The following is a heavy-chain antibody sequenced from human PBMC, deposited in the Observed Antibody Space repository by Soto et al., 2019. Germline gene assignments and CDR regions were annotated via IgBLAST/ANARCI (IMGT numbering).Heavy chain of an antibody. CDR1: GGSISSYY. D-gene: IGHD4-17*01. CDR2: IYYSGST. CDR3: ARYTVTAAGWVFDI. V-gene: IGHV4-59*01. J-gene: IGHJ3*02. Sequence: PSETLSLTCTVSGGSISSYYWSWIRQPPGKGLEWIGYIYYSGSTNYNPSLKSRVTISVDTSKNQFSLKLSSVTAADTAVYYCARYTVTAAGWVFDIWGQGTMVSVSS.